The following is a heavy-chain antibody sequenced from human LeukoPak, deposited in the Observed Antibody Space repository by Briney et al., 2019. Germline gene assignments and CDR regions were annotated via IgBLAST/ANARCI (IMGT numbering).Heavy chain of an antibody. CDR3: PSWIESYAAFDI. D-gene: IGHD2-2*01. CDR1: GFTFSSYA. V-gene: IGHV3-23*01. J-gene: IGHJ3*02. CDR2: FSGSGGST. Sequence: HSGGSLRLSCAASGFTFSSYAMSWVRQAPGRGLEWVSAFSGSGGSTYYADSVKGRFTIYRDNSKNTLYLQMNSLRAEETAVYYCPSWIESYAAFDIWGQGTMVTVSS.